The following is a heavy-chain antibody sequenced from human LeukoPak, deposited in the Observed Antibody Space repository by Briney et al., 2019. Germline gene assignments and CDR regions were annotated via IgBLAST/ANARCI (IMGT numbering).Heavy chain of an antibody. Sequence: ASVKVSCKASGYTFTSYGISWVRQAPGQGLEWMGWISAYNGNTNYAQKLQGRVTMTTDTSTSTAYMELRSLRSDDTAVYYCARDDLYYYDSSGYPRGGNFDYWGQGTLVTVSS. V-gene: IGHV1-18*01. CDR3: ARDDLYYYDSSGYPRGGNFDY. D-gene: IGHD3-22*01. J-gene: IGHJ4*02. CDR1: GYTFTSYG. CDR2: ISAYNGNT.